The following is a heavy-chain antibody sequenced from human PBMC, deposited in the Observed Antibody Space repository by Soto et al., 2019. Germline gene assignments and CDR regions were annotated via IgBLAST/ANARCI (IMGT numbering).Heavy chain of an antibody. V-gene: IGHV3-74*01. J-gene: IGHJ6*02. Sequence: GGSLRLSCAASGFTFSSHWMHWVRKAPGKGLLWVSYINTDGSGTSYADSVKGRFTIFRDNAKNTLYLQMNSLRAEDTAVYYCAKDESDPLYYYYGMDVWGQGTTVTVYS. CDR2: INTDGSGT. CDR3: AKDESDPLYYYYGMDV. CDR1: GFTFSSHW.